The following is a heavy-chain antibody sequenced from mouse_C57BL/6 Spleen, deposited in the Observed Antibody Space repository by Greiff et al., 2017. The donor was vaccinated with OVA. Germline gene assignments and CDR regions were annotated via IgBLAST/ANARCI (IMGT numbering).Heavy chain of an antibody. CDR1: GFTFTDYY. D-gene: IGHD2-4*01. CDR3: ARSEDYDEAWFAY. Sequence: EVHLVESGPVLVKPGPSVKISCKASGFTFTDYYMHWVKQSHGKSLEWIGLVYPYNGGTSYNQKFKGKATLTVDTSSSTAYMELNSLTSEDSAVYYCARSEDYDEAWFAYWGQGTLVTVSA. V-gene: IGHV1-36*01. J-gene: IGHJ3*01. CDR2: VYPYNGGT.